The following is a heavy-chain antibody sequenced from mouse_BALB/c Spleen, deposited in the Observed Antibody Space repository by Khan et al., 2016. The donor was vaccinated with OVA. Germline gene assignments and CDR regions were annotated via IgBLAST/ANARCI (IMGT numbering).Heavy chain of an antibody. CDR3: ARGGYGGFAY. Sequence: QVQLQQSGAELVKPGASVKLSCKASGYTFTSYDINWVRQRPEQGLEWTGWIFPGDGSTEYNEKFKGKATLTTDKSSSTAYMQLSRLTSEDSAVYFCARGGYGGFAYWGQGTLVTVSA. D-gene: IGHD2-14*01. J-gene: IGHJ3*01. CDR1: GYTFTSYD. V-gene: IGHV1-85*01. CDR2: IFPGDGST.